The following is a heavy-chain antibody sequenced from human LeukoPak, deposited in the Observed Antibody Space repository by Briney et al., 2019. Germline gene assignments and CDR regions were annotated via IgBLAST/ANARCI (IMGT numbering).Heavy chain of an antibody. D-gene: IGHD4-17*01. V-gene: IGHV3-48*04. CDR3: TRVPYGDYWSSDY. CDR1: GLTFSTNS. J-gene: IGHJ4*02. Sequence: GGSLRLSCSAAGLTFSTNSMNWVRQAPGKGLEWVSYISSSGSTIYYADSVKGRFTISRDNAKNSLFLQMNSLRVEDTGTYYCTRVPYGDYWSSDYWGQGTLVTVSS. CDR2: ISSSGSTI.